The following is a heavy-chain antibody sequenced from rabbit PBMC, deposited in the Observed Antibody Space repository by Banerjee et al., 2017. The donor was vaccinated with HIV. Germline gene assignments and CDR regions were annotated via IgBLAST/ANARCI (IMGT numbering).Heavy chain of an antibody. CDR3: ARDTGTSFSTYGMDL. CDR2: IATSSSFFT. CDR1: GFSFGDRDV. D-gene: IGHD8-1*01. V-gene: IGHV1S45*01. Sequence: QEQLVESGGGLVQPEGSLTLTCKASGFSFGDRDVMCWVRQAPGKGLEWIACIATSSSFFTYYASWAKGRFTCSKASSTTVTLQMTSLTAADTATYFCARDTGTSFSTYGMDLWGQGTLVTVS. J-gene: IGHJ6*01.